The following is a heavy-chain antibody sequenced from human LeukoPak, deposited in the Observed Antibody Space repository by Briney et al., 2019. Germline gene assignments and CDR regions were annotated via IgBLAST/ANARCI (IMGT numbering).Heavy chain of an antibody. J-gene: IGHJ4*02. Sequence: GESLRLSCAASGFXFSSYSMSWVRQAQRPGLEWVSTIINSGSTTFYADSVKSRFTVSRDNSKDALYLQMSSLRAENTAVYSCAKRGAYYFDGWGQGTLVTVSS. CDR1: GFXFSSYS. V-gene: IGHV3-23*01. CDR3: AKRGAYYFDG. CDR2: IINSGSTT. D-gene: IGHD3-10*01.